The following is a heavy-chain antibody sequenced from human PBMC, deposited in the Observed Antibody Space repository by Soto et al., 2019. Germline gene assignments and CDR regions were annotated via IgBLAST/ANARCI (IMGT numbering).Heavy chain of an antibody. Sequence: QAQLVQSGAEVKKPGASVKVSCMASGYTFSGNYLHWVRQAPGQGLGWMGWINPKSGGTGYAQKFLGRVTMTTDASTSTAYMELSSLRSADTAVYYCARGIAALRLSWFGPWGQGTLVTVSS. J-gene: IGHJ5*02. D-gene: IGHD6-13*01. CDR3: ARGIAALRLSWFGP. CDR1: GYTFSGNY. V-gene: IGHV1-2*02. CDR2: INPKSGGT.